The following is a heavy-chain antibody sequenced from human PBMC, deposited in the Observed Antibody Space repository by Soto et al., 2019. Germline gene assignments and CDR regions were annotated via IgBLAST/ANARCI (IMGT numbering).Heavy chain of an antibody. D-gene: IGHD1-20*01. J-gene: IGHJ4*02. V-gene: IGHV3-21*01. Sequence: GWSLRLSCAASGFTFSSYSMNWVRQAPGKGLEWVSSISSSSSYIYYADSVKGRFTISRDNAKKSLYLQMKCLRAEDTAVYYCARDITALAFDYWGEGSLVTVS. CDR3: ARDITALAFDY. CDR2: ISSSSSYI. CDR1: GFTFSSYS.